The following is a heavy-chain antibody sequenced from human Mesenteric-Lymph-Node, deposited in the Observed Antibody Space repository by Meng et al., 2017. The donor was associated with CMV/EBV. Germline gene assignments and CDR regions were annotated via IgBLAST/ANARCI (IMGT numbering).Heavy chain of an antibody. D-gene: IGHD6-13*01. CDR1: GYSFTSYW. Sequence: CKGSGYSFTSYWVGWVRQMPGKGLEWMGIIYPGDSDTRYSQSFQGQVTISADKSISTAYLQWSSLKASDTAMYYCARGLEQQLDLLDYWGQGTLVTVSS. CDR2: IYPGDSDT. CDR3: ARGLEQQLDLLDY. J-gene: IGHJ4*02. V-gene: IGHV5-51*01.